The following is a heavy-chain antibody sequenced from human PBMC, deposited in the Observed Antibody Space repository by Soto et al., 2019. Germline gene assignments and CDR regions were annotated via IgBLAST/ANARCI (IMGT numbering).Heavy chain of an antibody. J-gene: IGHJ6*02. V-gene: IGHV3-30-3*01. Sequence: GGSLRLSCVASGFTLHWVRQAPGKGLQWVALISYEGSNTYYADSVRGRFTISRDNSKNTLYLQINALRPEDTGVYYCARVTPGNNLYYFSGLDVWGQGTSVTVSS. CDR3: ARVTPGNNLYYFSGLDV. CDR2: ISYEGSNT. D-gene: IGHD1-1*01. CDR1: GFTL.